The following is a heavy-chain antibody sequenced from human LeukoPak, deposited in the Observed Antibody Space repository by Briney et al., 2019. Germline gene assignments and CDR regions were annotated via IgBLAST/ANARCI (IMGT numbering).Heavy chain of an antibody. D-gene: IGHD3-22*01. CDR1: GGSISSSNW. CDR2: ISHGGST. J-gene: IGHJ4*02. Sequence: SGTLSLTCAVSGGSISSSNWWSWVRQPPGKGLEWIGEISHGGSTNYNPSLESRVTLSVDTSKNQFSLRLSSVTAADTAVYYCARHLSVPGFYDSSGYSDGFDYWGQGTLVTVSS. CDR3: ARHLSVPGFYDSSGYSDGFDY. V-gene: IGHV4-4*02.